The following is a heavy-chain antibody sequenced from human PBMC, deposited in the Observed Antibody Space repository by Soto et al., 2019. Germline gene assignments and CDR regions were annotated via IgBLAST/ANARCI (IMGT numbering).Heavy chain of an antibody. CDR3: AANPRHDTDLLWDS. J-gene: IGHJ4*02. CDR2: TYPGDSAT. Sequence: WVSMKISCKNAGFAFSNYWVGWVRQMPGKGFEWMGITYPGDSATKYSPSFQGHVTISSDKSTNTAYLQWSSLRASDTAIYFCAANPRHDTDLLWDSWGQGTLVTVSS. D-gene: IGHD3-16*01. V-gene: IGHV5-51*01. CDR1: GFAFSNYW.